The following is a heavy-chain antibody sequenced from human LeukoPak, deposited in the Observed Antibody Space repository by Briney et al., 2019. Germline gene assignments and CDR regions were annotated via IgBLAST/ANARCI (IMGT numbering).Heavy chain of an antibody. CDR3: ARKAGYYYGSGDY. J-gene: IGHJ4*02. V-gene: IGHV3-74*01. Sequence: GGSLRLSCAASGFTFSSYWMHWVRQAPGKGLVWVSRINSDGSSTRYADSVKGRFTISRDNTKNTLYLQMNSLRAEDTAVYYCARKAGYYYGSGDYWGQGTLVTVSS. D-gene: IGHD3-10*01. CDR1: GFTFSSYW. CDR2: INSDGSST.